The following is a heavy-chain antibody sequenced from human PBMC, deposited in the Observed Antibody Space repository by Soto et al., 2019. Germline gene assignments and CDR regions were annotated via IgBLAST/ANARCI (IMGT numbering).Heavy chain of an antibody. CDR2: ISGSGGST. CDR1: GFTFSSYA. D-gene: IGHD1-26*01. J-gene: IGHJ6*02. Sequence: EVQLLESGGGLVQPGGSLRLSCAASGFTFSSYAMSWVRQAPGKGLEWVSAISGSGGSTYYADSVKGRFTISRDNSKNTLYLQMNSLRAEDTAVYYCAKDQWEPRRDRSHYYYGVDVWGQGTTVTVSS. CDR3: AKDQWEPRRDRSHYYYGVDV. V-gene: IGHV3-23*01.